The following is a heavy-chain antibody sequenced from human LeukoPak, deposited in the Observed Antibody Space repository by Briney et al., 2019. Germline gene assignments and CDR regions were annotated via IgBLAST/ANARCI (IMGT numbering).Heavy chain of an antibody. CDR1: GFTFSSYS. D-gene: IGHD5-24*01. CDR3: ARTKEMASISYFDS. CDR2: IDSSGSNI. Sequence: GGSLRLSCAASGFTFSSYSMNWVRQAPGKGVEWVSYIDSSGSNIHYADSVKGRFTISRDNAKNSLYLQMNSLRAEDTAVYYCARTKEMASISYFDSWGQGTLVTVSS. V-gene: IGHV3-48*04. J-gene: IGHJ4*02.